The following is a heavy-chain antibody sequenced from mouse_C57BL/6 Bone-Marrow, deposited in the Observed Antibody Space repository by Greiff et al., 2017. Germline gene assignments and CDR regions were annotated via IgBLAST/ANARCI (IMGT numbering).Heavy chain of an antibody. CDR2: IYPTSGRT. CDR3: ARSGPLGRSFDY. V-gene: IGHV1-55*01. CDR1: GYTFTSYW. D-gene: IGHD4-1*01. J-gene: IGHJ2*01. Sequence: QVQLQQSGAELVKPGASVKMSCKASGYTFTSYWITWVKQRPGQGLEWIGDIYPTSGRTNYNEKFKSKAILTVDTSSNTAYMPLSSLTSEDSAVFYGARSGPLGRSFDYWGQGTTLTVSS.